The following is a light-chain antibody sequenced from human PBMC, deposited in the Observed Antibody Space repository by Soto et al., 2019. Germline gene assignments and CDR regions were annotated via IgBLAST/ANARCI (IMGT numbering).Light chain of an antibody. CDR2: GAS. Sequence: EIVLTQSPGTLSLSPGERAILSCRASQSVTANYLAWYQHKPDQAPRLLIYGASTRATGIPDRFSGSGSGTDFTLTISRLEPEDFAVYYCQQYGSSPAYTFGQGTKLEIK. J-gene: IGKJ2*01. CDR3: QQYGSSPAYT. CDR1: QSVTANY. V-gene: IGKV3-20*01.